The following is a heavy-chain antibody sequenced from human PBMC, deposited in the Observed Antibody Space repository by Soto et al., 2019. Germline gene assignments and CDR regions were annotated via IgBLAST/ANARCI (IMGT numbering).Heavy chain of an antibody. CDR2: IKKDGTEK. CDR1: GISTSSYW. Sequence: GGSLRLSCAGSGISTSSYWMGWVRQAPGRGLEWVASIKKDGTEKYYMDSLKGRFTISRDNALNSVYLQMNSLRAEDTAVYFCVTGYHSDYWGQGTLVTVSS. D-gene: IGHD5-18*01. J-gene: IGHJ4*02. V-gene: IGHV3-7*03. CDR3: VTGYHSDY.